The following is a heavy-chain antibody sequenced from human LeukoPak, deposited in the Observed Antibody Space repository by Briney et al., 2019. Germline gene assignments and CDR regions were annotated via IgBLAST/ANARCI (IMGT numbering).Heavy chain of an antibody. D-gene: IGHD7-27*01. CDR1: GYSFTSYW. V-gene: IGHV5-51*01. J-gene: IGHJ4*02. Sequence: GESLKISCKGSGYSFTSYWIGWVRQMPGKGLEWMGLISPSSQGQVTISADKSTSTAYLQWSSLKASDTAMYYCARRIAGDLSDYWGQGTLVTVSS. CDR3: ARRIAGDLSDY. CDR2: I.